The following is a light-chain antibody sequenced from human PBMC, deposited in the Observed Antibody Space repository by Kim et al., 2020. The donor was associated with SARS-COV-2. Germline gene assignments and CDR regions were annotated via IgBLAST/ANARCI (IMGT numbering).Light chain of an antibody. Sequence: ASVGDGVTTSCRASRDIANSLAWYQQKPGGIPQLFIYSASTLQSGVPPRVRASGAGTAFTLPITSRLPEDGAAYYCQKYDTRQWTFGQGTKVDIK. V-gene: IGKV1-27*01. CDR1: RDIANS. J-gene: IGKJ1*01. CDR3: QKYDTRQWT. CDR2: SAS.